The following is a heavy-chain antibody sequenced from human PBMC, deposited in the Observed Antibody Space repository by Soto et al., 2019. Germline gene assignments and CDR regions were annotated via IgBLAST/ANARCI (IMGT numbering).Heavy chain of an antibody. V-gene: IGHV3-48*01. CDR3: AREDIVVVPAAGDYYYYYMDV. CDR1: GFTFSSYS. J-gene: IGHJ6*03. Sequence: GGSLRLSCAASGFTFSSYSMNWVRQAPGKGLEWVSYISSSSSTIYYADSVKGRFTISRDNAKNSLYLQMNSLRAEDTAVYYCAREDIVVVPAAGDYYYYYMDVWGKGTTVTVSS. D-gene: IGHD2-2*01. CDR2: ISSSSSTI.